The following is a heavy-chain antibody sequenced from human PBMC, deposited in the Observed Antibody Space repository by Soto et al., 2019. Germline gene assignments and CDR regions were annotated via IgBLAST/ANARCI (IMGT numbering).Heavy chain of an antibody. CDR2: IFYLGSS. CDR3: ARHSLALRKNNWFDP. Sequence: SETLSLPCTVSGESIISSDFYWGWVRQPPGKGLEWIGSIFYLGSSYYNPSLKSRVTMSVDTSKNQFSLRLRSVTAADTALYFCARHSLALRKNNWFDPWGQGIMVTVS. V-gene: IGHV4-39*01. CDR1: GESIISSDFY. D-gene: IGHD3-3*02. J-gene: IGHJ5*02.